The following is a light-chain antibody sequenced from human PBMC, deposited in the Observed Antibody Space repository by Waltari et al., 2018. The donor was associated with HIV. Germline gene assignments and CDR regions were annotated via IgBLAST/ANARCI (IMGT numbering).Light chain of an antibody. Sequence: DIPLTQSPSSPSASVGDRVTLPCRASQSIDTYLNWYQQKPGKPPNLLIYTASSLHPGVPSRFSGSGSGTDFTLTISSLQPEDFATYYCQQSYSTYLTFGPGTKVDVK. J-gene: IGKJ3*01. CDR3: QQSYSTYLT. CDR2: TAS. V-gene: IGKV1-39*01. CDR1: QSIDTY.